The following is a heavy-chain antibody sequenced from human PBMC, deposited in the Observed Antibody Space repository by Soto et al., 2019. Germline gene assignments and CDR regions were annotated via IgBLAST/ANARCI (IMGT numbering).Heavy chain of an antibody. CDR2: ISGSGGST. J-gene: IGHJ4*02. CDR3: AKESTCSGGSCYSIDY. Sequence: EVQLLESGGGLVQPGGSLRLSCAASGFTFSSYAMSWVRQAPGKGLEWVSAISGSGGSTYYADSVKGRFTISRDNSKNTLYLQMNSLRAEDTAVYYCAKESTCSGGSCYSIDYWGQGTLVTVSS. CDR1: GFTFSSYA. D-gene: IGHD2-15*01. V-gene: IGHV3-23*01.